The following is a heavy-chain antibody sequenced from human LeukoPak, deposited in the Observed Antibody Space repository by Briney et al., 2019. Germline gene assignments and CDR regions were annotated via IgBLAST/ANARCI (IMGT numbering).Heavy chain of an antibody. CDR2: IYSGGNT. J-gene: IGHJ4*02. V-gene: IGHV3-66*02. CDR3: ARDWNGDFCFEY. Sequence: PGGSLRLSCAACGSTFSTNYMSWLRQAPGKGLEWVSVIYSGGNTYYSDSVKGRFTISRDNSKNTLYLQMNSLRGGDTDVYHCARDWNGDFCFEYRRQGTLVTVCS. D-gene: IGHD4-17*01. CDR1: GSTFSTNY.